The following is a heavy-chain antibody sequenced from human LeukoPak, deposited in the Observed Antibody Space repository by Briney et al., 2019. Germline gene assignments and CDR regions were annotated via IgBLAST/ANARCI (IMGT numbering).Heavy chain of an antibody. D-gene: IGHD3-3*01. J-gene: IGHJ3*02. V-gene: IGHV3-20*04. CDR3: ARGSAYDFWSGYPIEAFDI. CDR1: GFTFDDYG. Sequence: GGSLRLSCAATGFTFDDYGMSWVRQAPGKGLEWVSGINWNGGSTGYADSVKGRFTISRDNAKNSLYLQMNSLRAEDTALYYCARGSAYDFWSGYPIEAFDIWGQGTMVTVSS. CDR2: INWNGGST.